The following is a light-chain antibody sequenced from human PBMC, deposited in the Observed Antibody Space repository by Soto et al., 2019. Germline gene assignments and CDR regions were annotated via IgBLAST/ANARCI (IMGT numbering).Light chain of an antibody. J-gene: IGLJ1*01. CDR3: SSFKRSSTYV. V-gene: IGLV2-14*01. CDR1: SSDVGAYNF. Sequence: QSALTQPASVSGSPGQSITISCTGTSSDVGAYNFVSWYQQYPGKAPKVMIYEVNNRPSGVSNRFSGSKSGNTASLTISGLQAEDEAHYYCSSFKRSSTYVFGSGTKVTVL. CDR2: EVN.